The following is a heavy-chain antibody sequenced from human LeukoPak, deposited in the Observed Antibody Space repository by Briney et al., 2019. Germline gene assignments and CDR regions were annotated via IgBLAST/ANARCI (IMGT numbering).Heavy chain of an antibody. V-gene: IGHV3-21*01. CDR1: GLSFSSYS. Sequence: GGSLRLSCAASGLSFSSYSMNWVRQAPGKGLEWVSSIGTSSSYIYYADSVKGRFTISRDNAKNSLYLQMNSLRAEDTAVYYCAREVENTSGWYSHFDYWGQGTLVTVSS. CDR2: IGTSSSYI. D-gene: IGHD6-19*01. CDR3: AREVENTSGWYSHFDY. J-gene: IGHJ4*02.